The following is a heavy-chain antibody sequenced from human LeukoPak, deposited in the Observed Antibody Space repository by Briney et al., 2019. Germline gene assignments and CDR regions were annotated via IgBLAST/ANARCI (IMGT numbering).Heavy chain of an antibody. J-gene: IGHJ4*02. CDR3: ARDEGPPRYNWNYGGPDF. CDR1: GYTFTHYY. D-gene: IGHD1-7*01. Sequence: ASVKVSCKTSGYTFTHYYMHWVRQAPGQGLEWMGIINPSGGSTSYAQKFQGRVTLTRDTSTSTVYMELSSLSSEDTAVYYCARDEGPPRYNWNYGGPDFWGQGTLVT. CDR2: INPSGGST. V-gene: IGHV1-46*01.